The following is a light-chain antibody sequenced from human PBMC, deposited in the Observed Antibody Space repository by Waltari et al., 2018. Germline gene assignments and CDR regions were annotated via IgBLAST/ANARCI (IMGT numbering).Light chain of an antibody. J-gene: IGKJ4*01. V-gene: IGKV1-5*03. CDR1: QYVKNN. Sequence: RASQYVKNNLAWFQQKPGKAPKVLIHKASRLESGVPSRFSGSGFGTEFILSISSLQPDDFATYYCQEYDSLPITFGGGTKVEIK. CDR3: QEYDSLPIT. CDR2: KAS.